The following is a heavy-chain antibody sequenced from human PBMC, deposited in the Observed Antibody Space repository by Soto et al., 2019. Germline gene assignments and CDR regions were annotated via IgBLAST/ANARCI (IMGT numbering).Heavy chain of an antibody. CDR3: ARTYYYGSGFLISPYYYYYGMDV. V-gene: IGHV4-34*01. J-gene: IGHJ6*02. CDR1: GYGISTSSY. CDR2: INHSGST. Sequence: PSETLSLTCVVSGYGISTSSYWSWIRQPPGKGLEWIGEINHSGSTNYNPSLKSRVTISVDTSKNQFSLKLSSVTAADTAVYYCARTYYYGSGFLISPYYYYYGMDVWGQGTTVTVSS. D-gene: IGHD3-10*01.